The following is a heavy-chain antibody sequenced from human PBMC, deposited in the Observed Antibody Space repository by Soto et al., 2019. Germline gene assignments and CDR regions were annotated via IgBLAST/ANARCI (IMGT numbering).Heavy chain of an antibody. D-gene: IGHD3-10*01. Sequence: GGSLRLSCAASGFTFSSYAMSWVRQAPGKGLEWVSAISGSGGSTYYADSMKGRFTISRDNSKNTLYLQMNSLRAEDTAVYYCAKRTMVRGVIRRTYYYYYMDVWGKGTTVTVSS. V-gene: IGHV3-23*01. CDR3: AKRTMVRGVIRRTYYYYYMDV. J-gene: IGHJ6*03. CDR1: GFTFSSYA. CDR2: ISGSGGST.